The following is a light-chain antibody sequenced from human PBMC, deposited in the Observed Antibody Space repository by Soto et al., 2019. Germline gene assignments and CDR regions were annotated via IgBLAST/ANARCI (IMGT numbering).Light chain of an antibody. CDR3: QQYNSYSWT. Sequence: IHLTQSPSSLSASLLNIVTITCXASQGISNFLAWYRQKPGKAPKLLIYAASTLQSGVPSRFSGSGSGTEFTLTISSLQPDDFATYYCQQYNSYSWTFGQGTKVDI. CDR2: AAS. V-gene: IGKV1-9*01. J-gene: IGKJ1*01. CDR1: QGISNF.